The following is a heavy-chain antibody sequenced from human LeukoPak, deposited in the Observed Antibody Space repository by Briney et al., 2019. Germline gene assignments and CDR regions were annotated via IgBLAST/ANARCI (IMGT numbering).Heavy chain of an antibody. J-gene: IGHJ5*02. CDR3: ARVAKSVLRFLEWSTGHTFDP. CDR1: GFTFSSYW. V-gene: IGHV3-74*01. Sequence: SGGSLRLSCAASGFTFSSYWMHWVRQAPGKGLVWVSRINSDGSSTSYADSVKGRFTISRDNAKNTLYLQMNSLRAEDTAVYYCARVAKSVLRFLEWSTGHTFDPWGQGTLVTVSS. D-gene: IGHD3-3*01. CDR2: INSDGSST.